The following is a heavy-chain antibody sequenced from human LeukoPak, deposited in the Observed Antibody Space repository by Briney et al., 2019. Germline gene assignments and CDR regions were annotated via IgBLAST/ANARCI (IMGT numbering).Heavy chain of an antibody. CDR3: ARDPGRTVTTDY. J-gene: IGHJ4*02. D-gene: IGHD4-11*01. Sequence: PGGSLRLSCAASGFTFSSYSMNWVRQAPGKGLEWVSSISSSSSYIYYADSVKGRFTISRDNAKNSLYLQMNSLRAEDTAVYYCARDPGRTVTTDYWGQGTLVTVSS. V-gene: IGHV3-21*01. CDR2: ISSSSSYI. CDR1: GFTFSSYS.